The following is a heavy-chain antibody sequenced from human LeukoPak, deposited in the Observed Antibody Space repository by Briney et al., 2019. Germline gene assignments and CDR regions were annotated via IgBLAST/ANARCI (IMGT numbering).Heavy chain of an antibody. Sequence: SETLSLTCTVSGGSISSYYWSWIRQPPGKGLEWIGYIYYSGSTNYNPSPKSRVTISVDTSKNQFSLKLSSVTAADTAVYYCARVRSAVTPPYYFDYWGQGTLVTVSS. CDR1: GGSISSYY. D-gene: IGHD4-17*01. CDR3: ARVRSAVTPPYYFDY. CDR2: IYYSGST. V-gene: IGHV4-59*01. J-gene: IGHJ4*02.